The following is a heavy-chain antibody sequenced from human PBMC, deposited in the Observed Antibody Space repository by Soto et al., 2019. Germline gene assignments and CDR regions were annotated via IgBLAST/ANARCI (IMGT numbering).Heavy chain of an antibody. CDR2: IYYSGST. J-gene: IGHJ5*02. CDR3: ARDQGQEGNWFDP. CDR1: GGSISSYY. Sequence: PSETLSLTCTVSGGSISSYYWSWIRQPPGKGLEWIGYIYYSGSTNYNPSLKSRVTISVDTSKNQFSLKLSSVTAADTAVYYCARDQGQEGNWFDPWGQGTLVTAPQ. V-gene: IGHV4-59*01.